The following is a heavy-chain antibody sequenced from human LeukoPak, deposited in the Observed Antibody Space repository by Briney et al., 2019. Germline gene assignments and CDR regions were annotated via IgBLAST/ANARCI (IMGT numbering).Heavy chain of an antibody. CDR1: GFTFSDYW. J-gene: IGHJ4*02. D-gene: IGHD1-1*01. Sequence: GGFLRLSCAASGFTFSDYWMSWVRQAPGKGLAGVASIKFDESEKHYMDSVKGRFTISRDSAKSSLYLQMNSLRAEDTAVYFCARVTTNGYFEYWGQGSLVTVSP. V-gene: IGHV3-7*04. CDR3: ARVTTNGYFEY. CDR2: IKFDESEK.